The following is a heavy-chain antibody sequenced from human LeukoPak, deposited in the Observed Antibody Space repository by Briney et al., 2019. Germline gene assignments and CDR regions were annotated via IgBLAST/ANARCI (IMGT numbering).Heavy chain of an antibody. J-gene: IGHJ4*02. CDR3: ARDPCSGGSCYIHPFVY. CDR1: GYTFTSYA. CDR2: INAGNGNT. D-gene: IGHD2-15*01. V-gene: IGHV1-3*01. Sequence: ASVKVSCKASGYTFTSYAMHWVRQAPGQMLEWMGWINAGNGNTKYSQKFQGRVTITRDTSASTAYMELSSLRSEDTAVYYCARDPCSGGSCYIHPFVYWGQGTLVTVSS.